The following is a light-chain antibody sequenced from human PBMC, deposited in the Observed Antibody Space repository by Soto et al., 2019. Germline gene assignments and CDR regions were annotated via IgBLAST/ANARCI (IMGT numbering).Light chain of an antibody. V-gene: IGKV1-5*01. CDR3: QQLT. CDR2: DAS. J-gene: IGKJ5*01. Sequence: GDRVTITCRASQSIRTWLAWYQHKPGQAPKALTYDASSLESGVPSRVSGSGSGTEFTLTISSLQPDDFATYYCQQLTFGQGTRLEIK. CDR1: QSIRTW.